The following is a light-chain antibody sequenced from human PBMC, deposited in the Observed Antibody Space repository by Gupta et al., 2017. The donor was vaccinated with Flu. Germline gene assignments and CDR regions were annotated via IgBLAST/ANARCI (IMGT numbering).Light chain of an antibody. CDR3: QHANSFPLT. J-gene: IGKJ4*01. Sequence: DIQMTQSPSYLSASVGDRITITCRASQNARNWLAWYQQKPGKAPNLLIYAASRVKSGVPSRFSGVGSGTDFTLTISSRQPEDFATYYCQHANSFPLTFGRGTKVDI. CDR2: AAS. CDR1: QNARNW. V-gene: IGKV1-12*01.